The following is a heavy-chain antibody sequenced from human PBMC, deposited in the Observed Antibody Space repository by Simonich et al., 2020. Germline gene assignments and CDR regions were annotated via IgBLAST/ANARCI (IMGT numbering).Heavy chain of an antibody. CDR2: INPHSDGT. J-gene: IGHJ3*02. V-gene: IGHV1-2*02. Sequence: QVQLVQSGAEVKKPGASVKVSCKASGYTFTGYYRHWVRQAPGQGLEWMGWINPHSDGTNYAQKFQGRVTMTRDTSISTAYMELSRLRSDDTAVYYCARDPVVPAAIRNAFDIWGQGTMVTVSS. CDR3: ARDPVVPAAIRNAFDI. CDR1: GYTFTGYY. D-gene: IGHD2-2*01.